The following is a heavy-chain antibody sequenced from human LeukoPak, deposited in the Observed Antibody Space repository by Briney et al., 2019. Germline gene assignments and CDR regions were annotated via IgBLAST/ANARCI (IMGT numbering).Heavy chain of an antibody. CDR2: IKRKSDGGTT. CDR3: TTPFDY. V-gene: IGHV3-15*01. CDR1: GLTFSNAW. J-gene: IGHJ4*02. Sequence: GGSLRLSCAASGLTFSNAWMSWVRQVPGKGLEWVGRIKRKSDGGTTDYAAPVKGRFTISRDDSKNTLYLQMNSLKTEDTAVYYCTTPFDYWGQGTLVTVSS.